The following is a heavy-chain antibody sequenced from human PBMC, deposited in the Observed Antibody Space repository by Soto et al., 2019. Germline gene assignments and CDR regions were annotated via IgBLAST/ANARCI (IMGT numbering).Heavy chain of an antibody. V-gene: IGHV4-39*01. D-gene: IGHD6-13*01. CDR3: ARHPGTAAAGTGYYYGMDV. CDR2: IYYSGNT. CDR1: GGSLSSSSYY. J-gene: IGHJ6*02. Sequence: QPQLQESGPGLVKPSETLSLTCTVSGGSLSSSSYYWGWIRQPPGQGLEWIGTIYYSGNTYYNPSLKSRVTLSVDTSKNRISLNLSSVTAADTAVYYCARHPGTAAAGTGYYYGMDVWGQGTTVTVSS.